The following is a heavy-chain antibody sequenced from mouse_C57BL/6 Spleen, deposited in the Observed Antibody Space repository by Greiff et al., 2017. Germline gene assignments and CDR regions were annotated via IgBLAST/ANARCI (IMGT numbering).Heavy chain of an antibody. J-gene: IGHJ2*01. CDR2: IYPGDGDT. CDR3: ALHYYGSSFDY. CDR1: GYAFSSSW. Sequence: QVQLKESGPELVKPGASVKISCKASGYAFSSSWMNWVKQRPGKGLEWIGRIYPGDGDTNYNGKFKGKATLTADKSSSTAYMQLSSLTSEDSAVYFCALHYYGSSFDYWGQGTTLTVSS. D-gene: IGHD1-1*01. V-gene: IGHV1-82*01.